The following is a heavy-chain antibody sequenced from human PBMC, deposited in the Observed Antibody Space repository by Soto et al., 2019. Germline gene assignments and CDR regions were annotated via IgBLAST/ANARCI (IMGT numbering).Heavy chain of an antibody. CDR3: ARSSGSYFDY. V-gene: IGHV3-30-3*01. CDR1: GFTFSSYA. Sequence: QVQLVESGGGVVQPVRSLRLSCAASGFTFSSYAMHWVRQAPGKGLEWVAVISYDGSNKYYADSVKGRFTISRDNSKKTLYLQMNSLRAEDTAVYYCARSSGSYFDYWGQGTLVTVSS. CDR2: ISYDGSNK. D-gene: IGHD1-26*01. J-gene: IGHJ4*02.